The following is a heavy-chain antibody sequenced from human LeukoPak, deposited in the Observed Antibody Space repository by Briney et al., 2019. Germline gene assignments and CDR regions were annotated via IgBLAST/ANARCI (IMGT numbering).Heavy chain of an antibody. V-gene: IGHV1-18*01. CDR1: NYTFTSFG. CDR2: ISTDSGHT. CDR3: ARRSGTFTDFDS. J-gene: IGHJ4*02. D-gene: IGHD6-25*01. Sequence: GASVKVSCKASNYTFTSFGIGWVRQALGQGLEYMGWISTDSGHTNYVQKLQGRVTMTTDTSTSTAYMELGSLTSDDTAVYYCARRSGTFTDFDSWGQGTLVTVSS.